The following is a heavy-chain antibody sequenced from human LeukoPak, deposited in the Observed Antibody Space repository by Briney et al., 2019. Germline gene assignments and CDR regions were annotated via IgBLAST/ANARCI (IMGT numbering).Heavy chain of an antibody. Sequence: GGSLRLSCAVSGFTFSSYAMSWVRQAPGKGLEWVSAISGSGGSTYYADSVKGRFTISRDNSKNTLYLQMNSLRAEDTAVYYCAKTPFNGVWGGYFDYWGQGTLVTVSS. V-gene: IGHV3-23*01. CDR2: ISGSGGST. CDR1: GFTFSSYA. D-gene: IGHD2-8*01. CDR3: AKTPFNGVWGGYFDY. J-gene: IGHJ4*02.